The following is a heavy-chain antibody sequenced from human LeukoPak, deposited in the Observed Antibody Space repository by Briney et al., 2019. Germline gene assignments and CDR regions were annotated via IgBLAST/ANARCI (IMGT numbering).Heavy chain of an antibody. V-gene: IGHV3-23*01. D-gene: IGHD3-9*01. CDR2: ISGSGGST. Sequence: GGSLRLSYAASGFTFSSYAMSWVRQAPGKGLEWVSAISGSGGSTYYADSVKGRFTISRDKSKNTLSLQMNSLRAEDTAVYYCAKCARVDWLPIDYWGQGTLVTVSS. CDR1: GFTFSSYA. J-gene: IGHJ4*02. CDR3: AKCARVDWLPIDY.